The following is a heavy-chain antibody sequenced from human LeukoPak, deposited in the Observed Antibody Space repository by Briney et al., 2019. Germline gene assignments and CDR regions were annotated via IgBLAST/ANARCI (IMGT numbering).Heavy chain of an antibody. V-gene: IGHV3-30-3*01. CDR2: ISYDGSNK. Sequence: PGRSLRLSCAASGFTFSSYAMHWVRQAPGKGLEWVAVISYDGSNKYYADSVKGRFTISRDNSKNTLYLQMNSLRAEDTAVYYCARDPRSKGGDWGDFDYWGQGTLVTVSS. CDR1: GFTFSSYA. CDR3: ARDPRSKGGDWGDFDY. D-gene: IGHD2-21*02. J-gene: IGHJ4*02.